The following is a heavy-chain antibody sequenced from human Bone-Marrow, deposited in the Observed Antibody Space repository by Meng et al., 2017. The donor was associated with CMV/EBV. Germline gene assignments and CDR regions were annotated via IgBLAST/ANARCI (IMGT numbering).Heavy chain of an antibody. CDR1: GFTFGDYA. D-gene: IGHD3-10*01. CDR3: TGVTMVRGVIPNGDY. J-gene: IGHJ4*02. V-gene: IGHV3-49*04. CDR2: IRSKAYGGTT. Sequence: GGSLRLSCTASGFTFGDYAMSWVRQAPGKGLEWVGFIRSKAYGGTTEYAASVKGRFTISRDDSKSIAYLQMNSLKTEDKAVYYCTGVTMVRGVIPNGDYWGQGTLVTVSS.